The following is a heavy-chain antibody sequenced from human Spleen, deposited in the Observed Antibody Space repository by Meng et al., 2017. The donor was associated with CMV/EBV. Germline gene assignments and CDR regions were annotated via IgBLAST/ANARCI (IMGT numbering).Heavy chain of an antibody. V-gene: IGHV3-7*01. D-gene: IGHD3-10*01. CDR1: GFTFSSYW. CDR3: VRGSGVNLARGAVGSLDP. Sequence: GESLKISCAASGFTFSSYWVSWVRQAPGKGLEWVANIKQDGGEKYCVDSVKGRFTISRENAENSLYLQMNSLRAGDTALYYCVRGSGVNLARGAVGSLDPWGQGTLVTVSS. CDR2: IKQDGGEK. J-gene: IGHJ5*02.